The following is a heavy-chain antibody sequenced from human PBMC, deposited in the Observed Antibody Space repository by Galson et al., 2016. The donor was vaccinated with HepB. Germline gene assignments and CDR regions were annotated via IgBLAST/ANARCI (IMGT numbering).Heavy chain of an antibody. D-gene: IGHD1-26*01. Sequence: SLRLSCAASGFSFSSYDMNWVRQAPGKGLEWVAYTNAGGGKIYYPDSVRGRFTISRDNAKEPLYLQMNSLTAEDTGLYYCERDGATWHFDFWGRGTLVTVSS. CDR3: ERDGATWHFDF. V-gene: IGHV3-48*03. CDR1: GFSFSSYD. CDR2: TNAGGGKI. J-gene: IGHJ2*01.